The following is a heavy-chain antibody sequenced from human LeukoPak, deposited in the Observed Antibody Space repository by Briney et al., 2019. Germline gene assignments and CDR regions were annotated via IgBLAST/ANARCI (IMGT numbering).Heavy chain of an antibody. CDR1: GGSISSGGYS. J-gene: IGHJ4*02. D-gene: IGHD5-12*01. CDR2: IYHSGST. Sequence: PSETLSLTCAVSGGSISSGGYSWSWIRQPPGKGLEWIGYIYHSGSTYYNPSLKSRVTISVDRSKNQFSLKLSSVTAADTAVYYCARGVSGYDYFDYWGQGTLVTVSS. CDR3: ARGVSGYDYFDY. V-gene: IGHV4-30-2*01.